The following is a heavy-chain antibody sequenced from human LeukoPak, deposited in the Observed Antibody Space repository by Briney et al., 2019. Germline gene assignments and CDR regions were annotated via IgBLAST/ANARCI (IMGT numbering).Heavy chain of an antibody. CDR1: GGSISRSSYY. CDR2: IYLSGST. CDR3: ARAGSSGWSEDAFDI. D-gene: IGHD6-19*01. J-gene: IGHJ3*02. Sequence: PSETLSLTCTVSGGSISRSSYYWGWLRQPPGKGLEWIGSIYLSGSTYYNPSLKSRVTISVDTSKNRFSLKLSSVTAADTAVYYCARAGSSGWSEDAFDIWGQGTMVTVSS. V-gene: IGHV4-39*07.